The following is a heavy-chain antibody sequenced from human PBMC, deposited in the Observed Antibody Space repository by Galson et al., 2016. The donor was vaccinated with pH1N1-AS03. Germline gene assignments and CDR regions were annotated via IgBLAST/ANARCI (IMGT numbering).Heavy chain of an antibody. CDR3: ARDGGRSIFPYYYFHMDV. CDR1: GYKFDTYG. J-gene: IGHJ6*03. V-gene: IGHV1-18*01. D-gene: IGHD3-3*01. Sequence: SVKVSCKASGYKFDTYGISWVRQAPGQGLEWLGWISPYNGNANYAQRYRGRVTMTTDTSTTTADMELRSLTYDDTAVYYCARDGGRSIFPYYYFHMDVWGKGTTVTVSS. CDR2: ISPYNGNA.